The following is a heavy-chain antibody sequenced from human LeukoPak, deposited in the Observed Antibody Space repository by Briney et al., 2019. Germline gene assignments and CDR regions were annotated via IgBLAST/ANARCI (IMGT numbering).Heavy chain of an antibody. CDR2: IYYSGST. V-gene: IGHV4-39*01. CDR1: GGSISSSSYY. Sequence: SETLSLTCTVSGGSISSSSYYWGWIRQPPGKGLEWIGSIYYSGSTYYNPSLKSRVTISVDTSKNQFSLKLRSVTAADTAVYYCARRTRYCSGGSCYPVSWFDPWGQGTLVTVSS. J-gene: IGHJ5*02. CDR3: ARRTRYCSGGSCYPVSWFDP. D-gene: IGHD2-15*01.